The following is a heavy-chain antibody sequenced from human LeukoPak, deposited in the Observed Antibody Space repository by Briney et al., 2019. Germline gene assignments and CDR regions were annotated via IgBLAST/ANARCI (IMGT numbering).Heavy chain of an antibody. CDR3: ARQYNWNDGGEDAFDI. Sequence: GESLKIYCKGSGYSFTSYWIGWVRQMPGKGLEWMGIIYPGDSDTRYGPSFQGQVTISADKSISTAYLQWSSLKASDTAMYYCARQYNWNDGGEDAFDIWGQGTMVTVSS. CDR2: IYPGDSDT. D-gene: IGHD1-1*01. CDR1: GYSFTSYW. V-gene: IGHV5-51*01. J-gene: IGHJ3*02.